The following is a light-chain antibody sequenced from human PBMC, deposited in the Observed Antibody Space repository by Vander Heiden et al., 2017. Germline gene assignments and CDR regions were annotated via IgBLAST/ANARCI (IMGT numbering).Light chain of an antibody. CDR1: QGISSY. CDR2: AAS. CDR3: QQLNSYRRT. V-gene: IGKV1-9*01. J-gene: IGKJ1*01. Sequence: DIQLTQSPSFLSASVGDRVTITCRASQGISSYLAWYQQKPGKAPKLLIYAASTLQSGVPSRFSGSGSGTEFTLTISSLQPEDFATYYCQQLNSYRRTFGRGTKVEIK.